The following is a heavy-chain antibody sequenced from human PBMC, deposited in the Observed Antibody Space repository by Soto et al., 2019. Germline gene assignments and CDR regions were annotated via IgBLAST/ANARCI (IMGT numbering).Heavy chain of an antibody. Sequence: EVQLVESGGGLVQPGGSLRLSCAASGFTVSSNYMSWVRQAPGKGLEWVSVIYSGGSTYYADSVKGRFTISRDNSKNTVYVQMNGVRGEDTAVYYCARGVYSGWHYFDCWGQGTLVTVSS. D-gene: IGHD5-12*01. V-gene: IGHV3-66*01. CDR2: IYSGGST. CDR3: ARGVYSGWHYFDC. CDR1: GFTVSSNY. J-gene: IGHJ4*02.